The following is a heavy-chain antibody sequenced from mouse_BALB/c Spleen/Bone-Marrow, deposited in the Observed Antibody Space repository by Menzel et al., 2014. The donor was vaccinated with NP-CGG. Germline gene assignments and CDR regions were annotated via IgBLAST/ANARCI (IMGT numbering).Heavy chain of an antibody. J-gene: IGHJ3*01. V-gene: IGHV1-69*01. CDR1: GYTFTDYW. Sequence: GAELVMPGASVKMSCKASGYTFTDYWIHWVKQRPGQGLEWIGAIDTSYTYTTYNQKFKGKATLTVDASSSTAYIQLSSLTSEDSAVYYCANIYYGDYGWFSYWGQGTLVTVSA. CDR3: ANIYYGDYGWFSY. D-gene: IGHD2-13*01. CDR2: IDTSYTYT.